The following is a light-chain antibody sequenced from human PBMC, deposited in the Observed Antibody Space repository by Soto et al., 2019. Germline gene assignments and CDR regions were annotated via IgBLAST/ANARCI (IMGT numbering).Light chain of an antibody. V-gene: IGKV3-20*01. CDR3: QQYVSSPTIT. CDR1: QSVSSSY. Sequence: EIVLTQSPGTLSLSPGERATLSCRASQSVSSSYLAWYQQKPGQAPRLLIYGASSRATGMPDRFSGSGSGTDFTLTSSRLEPEDFEVYYCQQYVSSPTITFGQGTRLEIK. CDR2: GAS. J-gene: IGKJ5*01.